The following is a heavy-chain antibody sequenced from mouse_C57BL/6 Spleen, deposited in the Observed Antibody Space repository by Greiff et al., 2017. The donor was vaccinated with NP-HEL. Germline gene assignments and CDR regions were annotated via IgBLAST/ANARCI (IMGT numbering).Heavy chain of an antibody. D-gene: IGHD2-2*01. J-gene: IGHJ3*01. Sequence: VKLQESGPELVKPGASVKISCKASGYAFSSSWMNWVKQRPGKGLEWIGRIYPGDGDTNYNGKFKGKATLTADKSSSTAYMQLSSLTSEDSAVYFCARKDYGYDGGFAYWGQGTLVTVSA. CDR3: ARKDYGYDGGFAY. CDR2: IYPGDGDT. V-gene: IGHV1-82*01. CDR1: GYAFSSSW.